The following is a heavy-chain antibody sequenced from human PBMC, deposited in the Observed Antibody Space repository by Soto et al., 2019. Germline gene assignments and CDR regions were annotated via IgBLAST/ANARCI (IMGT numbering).Heavy chain of an antibody. J-gene: IGHJ5*02. CDR1: GGSGISYD. V-gene: IGHV4-34*01. CDR2: INHTGGT. Sequence: SQTRSRTGSVYGGSGISYDWNWIRPPPGKGLDGIGEINHTGGTHYNPSLKRRVTMSVDTSKNQFSLRLSSVTAADTAIYYCPTRITVFALLIHPFDPWGQGTQVTVSS. D-gene: IGHD3-3*01. CDR3: PTRITVFALLIHPFDP.